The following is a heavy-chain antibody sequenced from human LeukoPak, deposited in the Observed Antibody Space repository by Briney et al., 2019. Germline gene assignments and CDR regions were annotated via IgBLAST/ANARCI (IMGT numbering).Heavy chain of an antibody. CDR3: VRDSMIVRY. V-gene: IGHV3-7*01. D-gene: IGHD3-16*02. CDR1: GFTFSNFW. Sequence: PGGSLRLSCAASGFTFSNFWMSWVRQAPGKGLEWVANVQQDGSEKYYVDSVKGLFTISRDNAKNSLYLQMNSLRAEDTAVYYCVRDSMIVRYWGQGTLVTVSS. J-gene: IGHJ4*02. CDR2: VQQDGSEK.